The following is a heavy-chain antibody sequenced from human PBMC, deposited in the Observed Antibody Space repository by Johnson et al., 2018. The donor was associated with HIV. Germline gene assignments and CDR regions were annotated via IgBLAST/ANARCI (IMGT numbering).Heavy chain of an antibody. Sequence: QEQLVESGGGVVQPGRSLRLSCAASGFTFSSYGMHWVRQAPGKGLEWVAVISYDGSNKYYADSVKGRFTISRDNSKNTLYLQMNSLRAEDTAVYYCARLGVGATWHAFDIWGQGTMVTVSS. CDR2: ISYDGSNK. J-gene: IGHJ3*02. D-gene: IGHD1-26*01. CDR3: ARLGVGATWHAFDI. V-gene: IGHV3-30*03. CDR1: GFTFSSYG.